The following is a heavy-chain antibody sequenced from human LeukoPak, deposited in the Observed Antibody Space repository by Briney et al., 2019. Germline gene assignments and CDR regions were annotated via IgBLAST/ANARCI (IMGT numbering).Heavy chain of an antibody. J-gene: IGHJ4*02. CDR3: ARDYRVASIGGEDYYDSSGYYYGY. CDR1: GFTFDDYG. Sequence: GGSLRLSCAASGFTFDDYGMSWVRQAPGKGLEWVSGINWNGGSTGYADSVKGRFTISRDNAKNSLYLQMSSLRAEDTALYYCARDYRVASIGGEDYYDSSGYYYGYWGQGTLVTVSS. V-gene: IGHV3-20*04. D-gene: IGHD3-22*01. CDR2: INWNGGST.